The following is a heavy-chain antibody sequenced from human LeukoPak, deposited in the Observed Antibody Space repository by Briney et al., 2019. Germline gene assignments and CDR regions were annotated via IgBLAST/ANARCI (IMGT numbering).Heavy chain of an antibody. J-gene: IGHJ4*02. Sequence: PSETLSLTCTVSGGSINTPNYYWGWIRQTPGKGLEWIGNIFYSGGTYYSPSLTSRVIISVDTSKNHFSLKLSSVTAADTAVYYCARAPNYDFWSGYLDYWGQGTLVTVSS. CDR2: IFYSGGT. CDR3: ARAPNYDFWSGYLDY. CDR1: GGSINTPNYY. D-gene: IGHD3-3*01. V-gene: IGHV4-39*02.